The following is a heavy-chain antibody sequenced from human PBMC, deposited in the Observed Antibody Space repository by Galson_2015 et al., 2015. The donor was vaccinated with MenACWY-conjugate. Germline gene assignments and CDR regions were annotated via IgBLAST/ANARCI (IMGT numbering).Heavy chain of an antibody. CDR2: IKEDGSEK. J-gene: IGHJ4*01. D-gene: IGHD3-3*01. CDR1: GFRFSTSW. CDR3: ALSITMFVH. V-gene: IGHV3-7*03. Sequence: SLRLSCAASGFRFSTSWMSWVRQAPGKGLEWVANIKEDGSEKDYVDSVKGRFTISRDNSKNSLYLQMNSLRAEDTAVYYCALSITMFVHWGHGTLLTVSS.